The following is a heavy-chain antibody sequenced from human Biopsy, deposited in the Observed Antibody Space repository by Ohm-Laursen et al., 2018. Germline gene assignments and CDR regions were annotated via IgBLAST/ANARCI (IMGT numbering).Heavy chain of an antibody. D-gene: IGHD4-11*01. J-gene: IGHJ6*02. CDR1: GDSVTKYY. CDR2: IYYSVMT. Sequence: GTLSLTCTVSGDSVTKYYWSWIRQPPGKGLEWIGHIYYSVMTNYNPSLQSRVSISVDTSRNQVSLTLSSVTAADTAVYYCARDSGILNYGNFKYYHYYGMDVWGQGTKDTVSS. V-gene: IGHV4-59*02. CDR3: ARDSGILNYGNFKYYHYYGMDV.